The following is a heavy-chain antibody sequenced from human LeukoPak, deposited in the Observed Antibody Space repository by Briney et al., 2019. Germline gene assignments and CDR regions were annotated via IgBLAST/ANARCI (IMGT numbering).Heavy chain of an antibody. CDR1: GFTFDDYA. J-gene: IGHJ4*02. Sequence: GRSLRLSCAASGFTFDDYAMHWVRQAPGKGLEWVSGISWNSGSIGYADSVKGRFTISRDNAKNSLYLQMNSLRAEDTALYYCAKDKSPGSRWSFDYWGQGTLVTVSS. V-gene: IGHV3-9*01. CDR2: ISWNSGSI. D-gene: IGHD6-13*01. CDR3: AKDKSPGSRWSFDY.